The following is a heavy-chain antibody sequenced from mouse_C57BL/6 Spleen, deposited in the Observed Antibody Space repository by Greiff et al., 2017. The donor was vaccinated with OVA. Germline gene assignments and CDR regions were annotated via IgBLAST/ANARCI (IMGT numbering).Heavy chain of an antibody. V-gene: IGHV2-2*01. D-gene: IGHD2-2*01. CDR2: IWSGGST. J-gene: IGHJ1*03. CDR1: GFSLTSYG. Sequence: VQVVESGPGLVQPSQSLSITCTVSGFSLTSYGVHWVRQSPGKGLEWLGVIWSGGSTDYYAAFISRLSISKDNSKSQVFFKMNSLQADDTAIYYCATHGSPWYFDVWGTGTTVTVSS. CDR3: ATHGSPWYFDV.